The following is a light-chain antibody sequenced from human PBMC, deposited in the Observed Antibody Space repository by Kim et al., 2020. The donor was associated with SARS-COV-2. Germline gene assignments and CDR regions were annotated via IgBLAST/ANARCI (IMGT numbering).Light chain of an antibody. V-gene: IGLV2-14*03. Sequence: QSALTQAASVSGSPGQSITISCTGSSSDVGDYNYVSWYQQYPGKAPKLMIYDVNKRPSGVSNRFSGSKSGNTASLTISGLRAEDEAAYYCCSYTSSSTWVFGGGTQLTVL. J-gene: IGLJ2*01. CDR2: DVN. CDR3: CSYTSSSTWV. CDR1: SSDVGDYNY.